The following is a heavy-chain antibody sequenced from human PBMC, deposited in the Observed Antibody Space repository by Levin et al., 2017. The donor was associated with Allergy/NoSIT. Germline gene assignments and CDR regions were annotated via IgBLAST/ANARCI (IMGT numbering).Heavy chain of an antibody. Sequence: GESLKISCKASGYTFTGYYMHWVRQAPGQGLEWMGWINPNSGGTKYALKFQGRVTMTRDTSISTAYMELSRLRSDDTAVYYCAGHSRRDYTDALDSWGQGTMVTVSS. CDR1: GYTFTGYY. CDR3: AGHSRRDYTDALDS. V-gene: IGHV1-2*02. D-gene: IGHD2-2*02. J-gene: IGHJ3*02. CDR2: INPNSGGT.